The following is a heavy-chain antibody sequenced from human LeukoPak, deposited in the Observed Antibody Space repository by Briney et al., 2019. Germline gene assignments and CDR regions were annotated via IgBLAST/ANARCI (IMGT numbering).Heavy chain of an antibody. CDR2: ISAYNGNT. V-gene: IGHV1-18*01. CDR1: GYTFTSYG. J-gene: IGHJ4*02. CDR3: ARDRGAARPYYFDY. D-gene: IGHD6-6*01. Sequence: ASVKVSCKASGYTFTSYGFRWVRQAPGQGLEWMGWISAYNGNTNYAQKLQGRVTMTTDTSTSTAYMELRSLRSDDTAVYYCARDRGAARPYYFDYWGQGTLVTVSS.